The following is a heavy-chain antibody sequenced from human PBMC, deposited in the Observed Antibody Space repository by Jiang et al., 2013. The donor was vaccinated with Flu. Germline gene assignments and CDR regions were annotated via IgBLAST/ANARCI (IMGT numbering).Heavy chain of an antibody. J-gene: IGHJ4*02. CDR1: GSSFSSYY. CDR3: ARHLTWAFDY. CDR2: IHYSGST. Sequence: KPSETLSLTCTVSGSSFSSYYWSWIRQPPGKGLEWIGEIHYSGSTSYNPSLKSRVTISVDTSKNQFSLKLNSMTAADTAVYYCARHLTWAFDYWGQGTLVTVSS. V-gene: IGHV4-59*08. D-gene: IGHD4/OR15-4a*01.